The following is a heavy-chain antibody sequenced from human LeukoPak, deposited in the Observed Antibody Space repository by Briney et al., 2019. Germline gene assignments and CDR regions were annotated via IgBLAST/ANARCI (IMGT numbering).Heavy chain of an antibody. CDR3: VGSGPSPDY. D-gene: IGHD3-10*01. V-gene: IGHV3-23*01. J-gene: IGHJ4*02. CDR2: ISGSGSYT. CDR1: GFTVSDYS. Sequence: GGSLRLSCAASGFTVSDYSMAWVRQAPGKGLEWVSAISGSGSYTDYADSVKGRFTISRDNSKNTLYLQMNSLRAEDTAVYYCVGSGPSPDYWGQGTLVTVSS.